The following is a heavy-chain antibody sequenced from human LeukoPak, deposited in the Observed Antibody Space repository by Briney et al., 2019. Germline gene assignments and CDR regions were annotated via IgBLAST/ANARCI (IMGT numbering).Heavy chain of an antibody. V-gene: IGHV4-39*01. J-gene: IGHJ4*02. CDR2: IYYSGST. CDR3: ARLLKVSYYYGSGSYYNVGGSYYFDY. CDR1: RGSISSSSYY. Sequence: SETLSLTCTVSRGSISSSSYYWGWIRQPPGKGLEWIGSIYYSGSTYYNPSLKSRVTISVDTSKNQFSLKLSSVTAADTAVYYCARLLKVSYYYGSGSYYNVGGSYYFDYWGQGTLVTVSS. D-gene: IGHD3-10*01.